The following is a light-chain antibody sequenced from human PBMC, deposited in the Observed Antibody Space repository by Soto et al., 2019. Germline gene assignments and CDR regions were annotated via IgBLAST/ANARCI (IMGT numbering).Light chain of an antibody. J-gene: IGKJ1*01. CDR3: QQSYSPSRT. CDR2: DAS. CDR1: QSIDNY. V-gene: IGKV1-39*01. Sequence: DIQMTQSPSSLSASVGDRVTITCRASQSIDNYVNWYQQKPGKAPNLLIYDASSLQSGVPSRFSGSGSGTDFTLTVSSLQPQDFVTYYCQQSYSPSRTFGQGTKVEVK.